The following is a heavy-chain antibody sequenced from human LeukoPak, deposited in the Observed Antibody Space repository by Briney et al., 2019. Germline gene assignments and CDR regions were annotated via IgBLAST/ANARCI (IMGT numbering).Heavy chain of an antibody. CDR3: ARDRSPSDGSWRFDY. CDR1: GGSISSGSYY. CDR2: IYTSGST. Sequence: SETLSLTCTVSGGSISSGSYYWSWIRQPAGKGLEWIGRIYTSGSTSYNPSLKSRVTISVDTSKNQFSLKLSSVTAADTAVYYCARDRSPSDGSWRFDYWGQGTLVTVSS. D-gene: IGHD6-13*01. V-gene: IGHV4-61*02. J-gene: IGHJ4*02.